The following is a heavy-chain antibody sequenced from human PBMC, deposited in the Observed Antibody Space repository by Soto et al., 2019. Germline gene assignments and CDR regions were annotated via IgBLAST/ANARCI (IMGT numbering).Heavy chain of an antibody. CDR1: GYTFTSYG. V-gene: IGHV1-18*01. J-gene: IGHJ4*02. Sequence: QVQLVQSGAEVKKPGASVKVSCKASGYTFTSYGISWVRQAPGQGLEWMGWISAYNGNTNYAQKLQGRVTMSTDTSTSTAYMELRSLRSDGTAVYYCARGGGGYCSGGSCYLTPGYWGQGTLVTVSS. CDR3: ARGGGGYCSGGSCYLTPGY. D-gene: IGHD2-15*01. CDR2: ISAYNGNT.